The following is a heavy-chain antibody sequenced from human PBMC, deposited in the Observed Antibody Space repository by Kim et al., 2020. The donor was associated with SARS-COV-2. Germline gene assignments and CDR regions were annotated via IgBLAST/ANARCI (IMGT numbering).Heavy chain of an antibody. J-gene: IGHJ4*02. CDR3: ARESRGYSSAY. V-gene: IGHV3-30*15. Sequence: YYAEAVKGRFTISRDSFKNMLYLQMGSLRAEDTAVYYCARESRGYSSAYWGQGTLVTVSS. D-gene: IGHD5-12*01.